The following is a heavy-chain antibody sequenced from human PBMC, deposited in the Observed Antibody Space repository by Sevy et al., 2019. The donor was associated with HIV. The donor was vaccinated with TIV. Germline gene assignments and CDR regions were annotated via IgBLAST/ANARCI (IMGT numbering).Heavy chain of an antibody. CDR1: EFTVSSSY. Sequence: GGSLRLSFAASEFTVSSSYMSWVRQAPGKGLEWVSILYSGGSTYYEASVKGRFAVSRDNSKNTLYLQMNSLRAEDTAVYYCAIAGTGSYRAYFDYWGQGTLVTVSS. J-gene: IGHJ4*02. D-gene: IGHD1-26*01. V-gene: IGHV3-53*01. CDR3: AIAGTGSYRAYFDY. CDR2: LYSGGST.